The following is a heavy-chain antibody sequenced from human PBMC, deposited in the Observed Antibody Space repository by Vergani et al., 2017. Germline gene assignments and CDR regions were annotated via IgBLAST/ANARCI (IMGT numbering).Heavy chain of an antibody. D-gene: IGHD3-3*01. Sequence: QVQLQESGPGLVKPSETLSLTCSVSGDSMNTYYWTWIRQPPGKGLEWIGYIYDSGDTKYNPSLKSRVTMSLDKSKNQFSLNLYSVTAADTAVYYCARDDRDFWSGYYTGFDYWGQGTLVTVSS. CDR2: IYDSGDT. J-gene: IGHJ4*02. V-gene: IGHV4-59*01. CDR3: ARDDRDFWSGYYTGFDY. CDR1: GDSMNTYY.